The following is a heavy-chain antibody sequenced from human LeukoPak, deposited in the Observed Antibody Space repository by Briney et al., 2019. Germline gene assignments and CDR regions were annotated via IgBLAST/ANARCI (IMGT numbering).Heavy chain of an antibody. CDR3: ARDRYVGTTTAGDSDS. V-gene: IGHV3-11*01. D-gene: IGHD1-26*01. CDR1: GFTFSDYY. J-gene: IGHJ4*02. Sequence: GGSLRLSCAASGFTFSDYYMSWIRQAPGKGLEWVSYIRSSGSTIYYADSVKGRFTISRDNAKNSLYLQMNSLRAEDTAVYYCARDRYVGTTTAGDSDSWGQGTLVTVSS. CDR2: IRSSGSTI.